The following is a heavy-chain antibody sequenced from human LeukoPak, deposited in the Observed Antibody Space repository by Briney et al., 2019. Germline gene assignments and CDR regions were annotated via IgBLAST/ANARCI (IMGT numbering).Heavy chain of an antibody. CDR2: MNPNSGNT. J-gene: IGHJ3*02. D-gene: IGHD2-21*02. Sequence: GASVKVSCKASGYTFTSYDINWVRQATGQGLEWMGWMNPNSGNTGYAQKFQGRVTMTRNTSISTAYMELSSLRSEDTAVYYCASAAYCGGDCSDAFDIWGQGTMVTVSS. CDR3: ASAAYCGGDCSDAFDI. V-gene: IGHV1-8*02. CDR1: GYTFTSYD.